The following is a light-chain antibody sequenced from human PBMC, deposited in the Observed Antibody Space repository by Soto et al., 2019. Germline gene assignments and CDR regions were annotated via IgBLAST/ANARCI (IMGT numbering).Light chain of an antibody. Sequence: DIPMTQSHSTLTAPVGARVPFTCRASQSISGWLAWYHQRPGRAPNLLMYKTSSLESGVPSRFSGSRSGTEFTLTISSLQPDDFATYFCQQYSSYPWTSAQGTKVDIK. CDR1: QSISGW. CDR3: QQYSSYPWT. J-gene: IGKJ1*01. V-gene: IGKV1-5*03. CDR2: KTS.